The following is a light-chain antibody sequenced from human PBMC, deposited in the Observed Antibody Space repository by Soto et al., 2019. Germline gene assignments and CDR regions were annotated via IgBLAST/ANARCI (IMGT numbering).Light chain of an antibody. J-gene: IGKJ1*01. CDR2: DVS. Sequence: ESVLTQSPGTLSLSPWERATLSCRASQSVSSNYLAWYQQKPGQAPRLLIYDVSNRASGIPARFSGSGSGTDFTLTISRLEPEDFAVYYCQQYGSSPWTFGQGTKVDIK. V-gene: IGKV3-20*01. CDR3: QQYGSSPWT. CDR1: QSVSSNY.